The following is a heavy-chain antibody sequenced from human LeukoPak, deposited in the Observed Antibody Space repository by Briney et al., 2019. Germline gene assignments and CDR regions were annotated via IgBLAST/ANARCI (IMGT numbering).Heavy chain of an antibody. V-gene: IGHV1-2*02. J-gene: IGHJ4*02. CDR2: INPNSGGT. CDR1: GYTFTGYY. CDR3: ARDCSSTSCYHSSP. D-gene: IGHD2-2*01. Sequence: GASVKVSCKASGYTFTGYYMHWVRQAPGQGLEWMGWINPNSGGTNYAQKFQGRVTMTRDTSISTAYMELSRLRSDDTAVYYCARDCSSTSCYHSSPRGQGTLVTVSS.